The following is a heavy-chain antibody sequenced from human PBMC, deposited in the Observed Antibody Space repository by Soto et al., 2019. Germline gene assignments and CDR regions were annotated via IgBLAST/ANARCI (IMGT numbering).Heavy chain of an antibody. CDR3: ARDGGAAASNWGSAFDI. V-gene: IGHV3-33*01. CDR1: GFTFSSYG. D-gene: IGHD6-13*01. Sequence: GGSLRLSCAASGFTFSSYGMHWVRQAPGKGLEWVAVIWYDGSNKYYVDSVKGRFTISRDNSKNTLYLQMNSLRAEDTAVYYCARDGGAAASNWGSAFDIWGQGTMVTVSS. CDR2: IWYDGSNK. J-gene: IGHJ3*02.